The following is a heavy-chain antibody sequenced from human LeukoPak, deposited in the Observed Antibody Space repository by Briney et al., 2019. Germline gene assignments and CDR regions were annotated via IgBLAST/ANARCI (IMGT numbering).Heavy chain of an antibody. CDR3: ASSYYDILTGYPTSAFDI. CDR2: IYYSGST. V-gene: IGHV4-59*08. J-gene: IGHJ3*02. D-gene: IGHD3-9*01. CDR1: GGSVSSYY. Sequence: SETLSLTCTVSGGSVSSYYWSWIRQPPGKGLEWIGYIYYSGSTYYNPSLKSRVTISVDTSKNQFSLKLSSVTAADTAVYYCASSYYDILTGYPTSAFDIWGQGTMVTVSS.